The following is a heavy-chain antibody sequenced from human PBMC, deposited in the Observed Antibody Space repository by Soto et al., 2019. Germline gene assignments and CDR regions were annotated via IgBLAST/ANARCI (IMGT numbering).Heavy chain of an antibody. Sequence: PGGCLRLSFAASGFTFSSYAMSWVRQAPGKGLEWVSAISGSGGSTYYADSVKGRFTISRDNSKNTLYLQMNSLRAEDTAVYYCAKTLDTAMSDYYYYGMDVWGQGTTVTVSS. D-gene: IGHD5-18*01. V-gene: IGHV3-23*01. CDR3: AKTLDTAMSDYYYYGMDV. CDR2: ISGSGGST. CDR1: GFTFSSYA. J-gene: IGHJ6*02.